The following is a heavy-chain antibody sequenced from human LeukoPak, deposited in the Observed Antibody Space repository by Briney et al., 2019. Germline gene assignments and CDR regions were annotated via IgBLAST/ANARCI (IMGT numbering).Heavy chain of an antibody. Sequence: ASVKVSCKASGYTFTSYGISWVRQAPGQGLEWMGWTSAYNGNTNYAQKLQGRVTMTTDTSTSTAYMELRSLRSDDTAVYYCARDVAYCGGDCFPPDYWGQGTLVTVSS. V-gene: IGHV1-18*01. CDR3: ARDVAYCGGDCFPPDY. D-gene: IGHD2-21*02. J-gene: IGHJ4*02. CDR1: GYTFTSYG. CDR2: TSAYNGNT.